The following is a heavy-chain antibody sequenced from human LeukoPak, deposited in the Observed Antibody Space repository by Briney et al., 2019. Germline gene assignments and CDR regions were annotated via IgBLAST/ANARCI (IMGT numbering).Heavy chain of an antibody. Sequence: PGGSLRLSCAASGFTFSNYAMSWVRQAPGKGLEWVSAVSGSGGSTYYADSVKGRFTISRDNSKNTLYLQMNSLRAEDTAVYYCAKDRSSTGYSSGWYSQYYFDYWGQGTLVTVSS. V-gene: IGHV3-23*01. CDR3: AKDRSSTGYSSGWYSQYYFDY. CDR2: VSGSGGST. CDR1: GFTFSNYA. D-gene: IGHD6-19*01. J-gene: IGHJ4*02.